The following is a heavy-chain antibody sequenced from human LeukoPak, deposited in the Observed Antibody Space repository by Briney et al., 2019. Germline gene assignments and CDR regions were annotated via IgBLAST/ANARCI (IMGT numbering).Heavy chain of an antibody. CDR1: GFTFCSYR. Sequence: GGSLRLSCAASGFTFCSYRMQCLPQAPGKALLWVSRVNSDGSITSYADSGKGRFTISRDNAKNTLYLQMNSLRDEDTAVFFCGRGHYGPDYWGQGTVVTVSS. CDR3: GRGHYGPDY. V-gene: IGHV3-74*01. J-gene: IGHJ4*02. CDR2: VNSDGSIT. D-gene: IGHD3-10*01.